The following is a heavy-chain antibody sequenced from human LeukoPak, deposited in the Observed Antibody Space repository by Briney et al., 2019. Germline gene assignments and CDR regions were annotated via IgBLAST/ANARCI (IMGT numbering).Heavy chain of an antibody. CDR1: GFTFSSYS. J-gene: IGHJ4*02. V-gene: IGHV3-21*01. CDR2: ISSSSSSI. Sequence: KPGGSLRLSCAASGFTFSSYSMNWVRQAPGKGLEWVSSISSSSSSIYYADSVKGRFTISRDNAKNSLYLQMNSLRAEDTAVYYRARASGDIVETATMGSYWGQGTLVTVSS. D-gene: IGHD5-18*01. CDR3: ARASGDIVETATMGSY.